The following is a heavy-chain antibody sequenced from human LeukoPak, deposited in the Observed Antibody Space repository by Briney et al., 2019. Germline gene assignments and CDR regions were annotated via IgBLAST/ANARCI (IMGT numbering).Heavy chain of an antibody. CDR2: VYYDGST. V-gene: IGHV4-39*07. CDR3: ARTRPNREYYYYYMDV. D-gene: IGHD1-26*01. CDR1: GGSISSTSYY. J-gene: IGHJ6*03. Sequence: PSETLSLTCTVSGGSISSTSYYWGWIRQPPGKGLEWIGSVYYDGSTYYSPSLKSRVTISVETSKNQFSLKLRSVTAADTAIYYCARTRPNREYYYYYMDVWGKGTTVTVSS.